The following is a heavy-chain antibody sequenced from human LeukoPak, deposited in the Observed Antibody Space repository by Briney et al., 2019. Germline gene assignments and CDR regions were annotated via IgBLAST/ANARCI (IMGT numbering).Heavy chain of an antibody. CDR3: ARGPYAWGYIDY. CDR1: GGSISSYS. Sequence: KPSETLSLTCTASGGSISSYSWSWIRQPPGKGLEWIGRFYTSGSTNYNPSLKSRVTISVDTSKNQFSLKLSSVTAADTAVYYCARGPYAWGYIDYWGQGTLVTVSS. CDR2: FYTSGST. D-gene: IGHD7-27*01. J-gene: IGHJ4*02. V-gene: IGHV4-4*08.